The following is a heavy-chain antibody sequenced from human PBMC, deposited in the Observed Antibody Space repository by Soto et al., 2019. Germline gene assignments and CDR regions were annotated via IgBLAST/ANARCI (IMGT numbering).Heavy chain of an antibody. V-gene: IGHV3-30*18. CDR2: ISYDGSNK. CDR3: AKDRECLVASTVYYSGMDV. D-gene: IGHD5-12*01. Sequence: GGSLRLSCAASGFTFSSYGMHWVRQAPGKGLEWVAVISYDGSNKYYADSVKGRFTISRDNSKNTLYLQMNSLRAEDTAVYYSAKDRECLVASTVYYSGMDVWGQGPTVPVSS. CDR1: GFTFSSYG. J-gene: IGHJ6*02.